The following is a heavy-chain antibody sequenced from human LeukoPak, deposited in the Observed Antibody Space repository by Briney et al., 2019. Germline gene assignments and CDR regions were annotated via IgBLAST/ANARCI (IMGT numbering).Heavy chain of an antibody. CDR2: ISAYNGNT. D-gene: IGHD3-22*01. J-gene: IGHJ5*02. Sequence: ASVKVSCKASGYIFTSCGISWVRQAPGQGLEWMGWISAYNGNTNYAQKLQGRVTMTTDTSTSTAYMELRSLRSDDTAVYYCAREEYYYDSSGYYPWGQGTLVTVSS. V-gene: IGHV1-18*01. CDR3: AREEYYYDSSGYYP. CDR1: GYIFTSCG.